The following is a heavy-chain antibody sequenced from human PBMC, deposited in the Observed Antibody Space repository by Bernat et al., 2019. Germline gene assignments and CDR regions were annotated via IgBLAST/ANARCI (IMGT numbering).Heavy chain of an antibody. J-gene: IGHJ6*02. D-gene: IGHD6-6*01. CDR2: IWYDGSNK. Sequence: QVQLVESGGGVVQPGRSLRLSCAASGFTFSSYGMHWVRQAPGKGLEWVAVIWYDGSNKYYADSVKGRFTISRDNSKNTLYLQMNSLRAEDTAVYYCARDHRPSIAVPAGYYYYGMDVWGQGNPGHRLL. CDR3: ARDHRPSIAVPAGYYYYGMDV. CDR1: GFTFSSYG. V-gene: IGHV3-33*01.